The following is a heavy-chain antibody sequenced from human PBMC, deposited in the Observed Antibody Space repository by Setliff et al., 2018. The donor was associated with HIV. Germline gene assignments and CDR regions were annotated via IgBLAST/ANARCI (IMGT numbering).Heavy chain of an antibody. CDR3: ARDQSIFAESAIMAARPRYYYGMDV. J-gene: IGHJ6*02. CDR1: GFTVSSNY. D-gene: IGHD6-6*01. Sequence: PGESLKISCAASGFTVSSNYMTWVRQAPGKGLEWVSVIYTGGSTHYADSVKGRFVISRDNSKNTVYLQMNRLRVEDTAVYYCARDQSIFAESAIMAARPRYYYGMDVWGHGTTVTVS. CDR2: IYTGGST. V-gene: IGHV3-66*01.